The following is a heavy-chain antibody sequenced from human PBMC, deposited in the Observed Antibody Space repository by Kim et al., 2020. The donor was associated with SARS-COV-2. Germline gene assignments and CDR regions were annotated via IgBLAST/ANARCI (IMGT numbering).Heavy chain of an antibody. CDR1: GGSIRSGGKF. Sequence: TLSLTCSVSGGSIRSGGKFWTWIRQHGATGLEGIGYISYSGNSHYSPSLRSRVSISLQTSENQFSLELTSVTAAATAVCGCASYPPLSSWGQGILVTVSS. CDR2: ISYSGNS. CDR3: ASYPPLSS. J-gene: IGHJ5*02. V-gene: IGHV4-31*03.